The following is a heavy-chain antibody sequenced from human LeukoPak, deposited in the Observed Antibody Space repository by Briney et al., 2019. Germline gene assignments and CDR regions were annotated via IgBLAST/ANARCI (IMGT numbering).Heavy chain of an antibody. D-gene: IGHD6-6*01. J-gene: IGHJ4*02. CDR2: INHSGSN. V-gene: IGHV4-34*01. Sequence: PSQTLSLTCAVYAGSSSGFYWSWVRHPPGEGLEWIGEINHSGSNNYNPSRKIRVTISVDTSKNQISLKLSSVTAADTAVYYCARGRGIAARPFFNYWGQGTLVTVSS. CDR3: ARGRGIAARPFFNY. CDR1: AGSSSGFY.